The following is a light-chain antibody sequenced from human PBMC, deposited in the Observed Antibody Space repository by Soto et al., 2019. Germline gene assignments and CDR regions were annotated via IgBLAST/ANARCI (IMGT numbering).Light chain of an antibody. Sequence: EIVLTQSPGTLSLSPGERATLSCRASQSVSSTYLVWYQPKPGQAPRLLIYGASSRATGIPDRFSGGGSGTDFTLTISRLEPEDFAVYYCQQYGSSPPFTFGPGTKVDIK. CDR2: GAS. CDR3: QQYGSSPPFT. V-gene: IGKV3-20*01. CDR1: QSVSSTY. J-gene: IGKJ3*01.